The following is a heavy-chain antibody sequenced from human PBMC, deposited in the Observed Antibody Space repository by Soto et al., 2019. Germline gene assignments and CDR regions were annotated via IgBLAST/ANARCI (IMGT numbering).Heavy chain of an antibody. CDR1: GFTFSSYE. D-gene: IGHD4-17*01. V-gene: IGHV3-48*03. Sequence: ESGGGLVQPGGSLRLSCVASGFTFSSYEMNWVRQAPGKGLEWVSYISSSGSSIHYADSMKGRFSISRDNAKNSLYLQMNSLRAEDTAVYYCAREIKGDYGDYSPGAFDYWGQGTLVTVSS. CDR3: AREIKGDYGDYSPGAFDY. J-gene: IGHJ4*02. CDR2: ISSSGSSI.